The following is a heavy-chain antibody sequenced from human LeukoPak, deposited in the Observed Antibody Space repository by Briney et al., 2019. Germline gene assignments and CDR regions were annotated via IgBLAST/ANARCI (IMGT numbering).Heavy chain of an antibody. J-gene: IGHJ4*02. CDR1: GGTFSSYT. V-gene: IGHV1-69*02. Sequence: SVKVSCKASGGTFSSYTMSWVRQAPGQGLEWMGRIIPILGIANFAQKFQGRVTITADKSTSTAYMELSSLRSEDTAVYYCARLVDTATGFDYWGQGTLVTVSS. CDR3: ARLVDTATGFDY. D-gene: IGHD5-18*01. CDR2: IIPILGIA.